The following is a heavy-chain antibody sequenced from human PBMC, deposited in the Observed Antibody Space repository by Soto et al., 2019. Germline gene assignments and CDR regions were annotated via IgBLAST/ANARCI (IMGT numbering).Heavy chain of an antibody. D-gene: IGHD3-10*01. CDR3: AREGGDGYYYYGMDV. J-gene: IGHJ6*02. CDR2: INPSGGST. Sequence: ASVKVSCKASGYTFTSYYMHWVRQAPGQGLEWMGIINPSGGSTSYAQKFQGRVTMTRDTSTSTVYMELSSLRSEDTAVYYCAREGGDGYYYYGMDVWGQGTTVTVSS. CDR1: GYTFTSYY. V-gene: IGHV1-46*01.